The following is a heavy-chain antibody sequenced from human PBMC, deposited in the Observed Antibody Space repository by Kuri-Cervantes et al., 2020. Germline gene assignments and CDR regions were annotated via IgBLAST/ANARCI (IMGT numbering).Heavy chain of an antibody. Sequence: GGSLRLTCAASGFTFSSYGMHWVRQAPGKGLEWVAVISYDGSNKYYADPVKGRFTISRDNYKNTLYLQMNSLRAEDTAVYYCARPLGTYWEYYYGSGSYHPWGQGTLVTVSS. J-gene: IGHJ5*02. CDR3: ARPLGTYWEYYYGSGSYHP. V-gene: IGHV3-30*03. CDR2: ISYDGSNK. CDR1: GFTFSSYG. D-gene: IGHD3-10*01.